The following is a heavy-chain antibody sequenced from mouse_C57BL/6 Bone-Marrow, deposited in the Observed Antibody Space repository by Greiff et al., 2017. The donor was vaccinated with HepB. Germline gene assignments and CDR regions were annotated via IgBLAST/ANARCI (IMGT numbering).Heavy chain of an antibody. CDR2: ISSGSSTI. V-gene: IGHV5-17*01. J-gene: IGHJ1*03. Sequence: EVNLVESGGGLVKPGGSLKLSCAASGFTFSDYGMHWVRQAPEKGLEWVAYISSGSSTIYYADTVKGRFTISRDNAKNTLFLQMTSLRSEDTAMYYCARKAYYSNSTPHWYFDVWGTGTTVTVSS. CDR3: ARKAYYSNSTPHWYFDV. CDR1: GFTFSDYG. D-gene: IGHD2-5*01.